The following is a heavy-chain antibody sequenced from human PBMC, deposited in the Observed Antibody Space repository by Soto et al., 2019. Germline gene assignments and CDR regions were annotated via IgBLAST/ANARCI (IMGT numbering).Heavy chain of an antibody. CDR2: IDPSDSYT. J-gene: IGHJ6*02. Sequence: PGESLKICCKGSGYSFTSYWISWVRQMPGKGLEWMGRIDPSDSYTNYSPSFQGHVTISADKSISTAYLQWSSLKASDTAMYYCALIVAQRMDVWGQGTTVTVSS. CDR1: GYSFTSYW. CDR3: ALIVAQRMDV. V-gene: IGHV5-10-1*01. D-gene: IGHD5-12*01.